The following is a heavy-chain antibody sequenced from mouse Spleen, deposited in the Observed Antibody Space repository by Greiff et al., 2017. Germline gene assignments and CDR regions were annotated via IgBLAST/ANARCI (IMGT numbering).Heavy chain of an antibody. Sequence: VKLQESGPGLVAPSQSLSITCTVSGFSLTNYAVHWVRQSPGKGLEWLGVIWSDGSTDYNAAFISRLSISKDNSKSQVFFKMNSLQADDTAIYYCASPGSHWYFDVWGAGTTVTVSS. V-gene: IGHV2-4-1*01. CDR2: IWSDGST. CDR3: ASPGSHWYFDV. CDR1: GFSLTNYA. J-gene: IGHJ1*01. D-gene: IGHD1-1*02.